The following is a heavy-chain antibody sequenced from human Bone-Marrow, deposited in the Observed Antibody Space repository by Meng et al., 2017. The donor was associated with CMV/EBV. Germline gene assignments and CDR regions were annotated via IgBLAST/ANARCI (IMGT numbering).Heavy chain of an antibody. CDR1: GYTFTSYD. CDR3: ARAWEPRGGYFDY. V-gene: IGHV1-8*01. J-gene: IGHJ4*02. CDR2: MNPNSGNT. D-gene: IGHD1-26*01. Sequence: ASVKVSCKASGYTFTSYDINWVRQATGQGLEWMGWMNPNSGNTGYAQKFQGRVTMTRNTSISTAYMELSSLRSEDTAVYYCARAWEPRGGYFDYWGQGTLVTVSS.